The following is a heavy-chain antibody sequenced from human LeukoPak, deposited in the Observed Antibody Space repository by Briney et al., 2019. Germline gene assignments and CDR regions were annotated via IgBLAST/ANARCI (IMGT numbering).Heavy chain of an antibody. CDR2: IYSGGST. CDR1: GFTVSSNY. D-gene: IGHD3-22*01. CDR3: AKDLGIVVVITNLNAFDI. V-gene: IGHV3-53*01. Sequence: PGGSLRLSCAASGFTVSSNYMSWVRQAPGKGLEWVSVIYSGGSTYYADSVKGRFTISRHNSKNTLYLQMNSLRAEDTAVYYCAKDLGIVVVITNLNAFDIWGQGTMVTVSS. J-gene: IGHJ3*02.